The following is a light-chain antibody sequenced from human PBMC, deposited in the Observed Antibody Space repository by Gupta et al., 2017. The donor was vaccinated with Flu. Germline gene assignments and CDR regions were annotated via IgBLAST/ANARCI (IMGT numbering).Light chain of an antibody. J-gene: IGLJ2*01. CDR3: QAYDSGRSGSWV. CDR1: NSNIEAGFG. CDR2: GNT. V-gene: IGLV1-40*01. Sequence: QSLLSPPPSVSGAPGQKVTIACTRGNSNIEAGFGEHWYKYIPGTAPKLLIYGNTNRPSGVPDRFSGSKSGTSVSLAITGLQAEDEAYYYCQAYDSGRSGSWVFGGGTKL.